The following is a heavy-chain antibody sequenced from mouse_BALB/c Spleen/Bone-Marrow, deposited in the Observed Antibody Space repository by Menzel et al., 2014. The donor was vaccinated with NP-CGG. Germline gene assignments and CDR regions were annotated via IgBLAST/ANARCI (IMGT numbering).Heavy chain of an antibody. V-gene: IGHV3-6*02. CDR1: GYSITSGYY. J-gene: IGHJ1*01. CDR3: ATIYYDYDGYFDV. Sequence: EVQVVESGPGLVKPSQSLSLTCSVTGYSITSGYYWNWIRQFPGNKLEWMGYISYDGSNNYNPSLKNRIPITRDTSKNQFFLKLNSVTTEDTATYYCATIYYDYDGYFDVWGAGTTVTVSS. CDR2: ISYDGSN. D-gene: IGHD2-4*01.